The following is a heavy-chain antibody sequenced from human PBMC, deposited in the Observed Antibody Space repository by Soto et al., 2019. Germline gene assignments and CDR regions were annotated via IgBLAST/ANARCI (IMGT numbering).Heavy chain of an antibody. V-gene: IGHV2-5*02. Sequence: QITLNESGPTLVKPTQTLTLTCTFSGFSLSTRGVGVGWIRQPPGKALEWLALLYWDDDERYSPSLISRLSITKDTSKTQVFLTMTNVDPVDTATYYCAHRPRGFTYFFDYWGQGTLVTVSS. CDR3: AHRPRGFTYFFDY. J-gene: IGHJ4*02. CDR2: LYWDDDE. CDR1: GFSLSTRGVG.